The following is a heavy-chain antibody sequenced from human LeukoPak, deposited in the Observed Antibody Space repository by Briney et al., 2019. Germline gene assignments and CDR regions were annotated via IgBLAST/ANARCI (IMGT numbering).Heavy chain of an antibody. V-gene: IGHV3-15*01. CDR1: GFTFSNAW. D-gene: IGHD3-22*01. Sequence: NPGGSLRLSCAASGFTFSNAWMSWDRQAPGKGLEWVGRIKSKTDGGTTDYAAPVKGRFTISRDDSKNTLYLQMNSLRAEDTAVYYCAKGGDSSGYEADYWGQGTLVTVSS. CDR3: AKGGDSSGYEADY. CDR2: IKSKTDGGTT. J-gene: IGHJ4*02.